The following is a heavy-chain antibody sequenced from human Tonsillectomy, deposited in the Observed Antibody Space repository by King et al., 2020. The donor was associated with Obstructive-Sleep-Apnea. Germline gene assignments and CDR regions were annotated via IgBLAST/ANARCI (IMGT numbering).Heavy chain of an antibody. J-gene: IGHJ4*02. CDR1: GGSISSYY. D-gene: IGHD2-15*01. CDR2: IYYSGST. V-gene: IGHV4-59*08. Sequence: VQLQESGPGLVKPSETLSLTCTVSGGSISSYYWSWIRQPPGKGLEWIGYIYYSGSTNYNPSLKSRVTISVDTSKNQFSLKLSSVTAADTAVYYCARQIGYCSGGSCSHFDYWGQGTLVTVSS. CDR3: ARQIGYCSGGSCSHFDY.